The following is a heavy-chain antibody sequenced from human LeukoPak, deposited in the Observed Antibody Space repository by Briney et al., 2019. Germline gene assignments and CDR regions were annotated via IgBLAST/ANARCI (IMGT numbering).Heavy chain of an antibody. CDR2: IYWNDDK. CDR3: AHIPAVSGLEWLLVDAFDI. Sequence: SGPTLVKPTQTLTLTCTFSGFSLSTSGVGVGWIRQPPGKALEWLALIYWNDDKRYSPSLKSRLTITKDTSKNQVVLTMTNMDPVDTATYYCAHIPAVSGLEWLLVDAFDIWGQGTMVTVSS. V-gene: IGHV2-5*01. J-gene: IGHJ3*02. D-gene: IGHD3-3*01. CDR1: GFSLSTSGVG.